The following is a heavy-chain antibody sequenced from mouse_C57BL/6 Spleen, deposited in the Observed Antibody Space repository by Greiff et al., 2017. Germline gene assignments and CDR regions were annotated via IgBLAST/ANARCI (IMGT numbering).Heavy chain of an antibody. V-gene: IGHV1-42*01. CDR2: INPSTGGT. D-gene: IGHD1-1*01. Sequence: VQLQQSGPELVKPGASVKISCKASGYSFTGYYMNWVKQSPEKSLEWIGEINPSTGGTTYNQKFKAKATLTVDKSSSTAYMQLKSLTSEDSAVYYCARNTVPPLFDYWGQGTTLTVSS. CDR3: ARNTVPPLFDY. CDR1: GYSFTGYY. J-gene: IGHJ2*01.